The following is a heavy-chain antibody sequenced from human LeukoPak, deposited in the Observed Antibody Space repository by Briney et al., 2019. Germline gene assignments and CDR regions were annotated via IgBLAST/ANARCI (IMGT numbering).Heavy chain of an antibody. Sequence: GGSLRLSCAASGFTFSSYGMHWFRRAPGKGLEGLAVIRYDGSSKYYADSVKGRFTISRDNSKNTLYLQMNSLRAEDTAVYYCARDPGYGASLDYWGQGTLVTVSS. J-gene: IGHJ4*02. V-gene: IGHV3-30*02. CDR2: IRYDGSSK. CDR3: ARDPGYGASLDY. D-gene: IGHD4-17*01. CDR1: GFTFSSYG.